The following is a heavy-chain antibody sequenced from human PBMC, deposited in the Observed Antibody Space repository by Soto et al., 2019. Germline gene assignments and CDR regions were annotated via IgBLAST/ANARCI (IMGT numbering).Heavy chain of an antibody. V-gene: IGHV4-34*01. J-gene: IGHJ4*02. CDR1: GGSFSGYY. CDR3: ARVKVVRGTDY. D-gene: IGHD2-15*01. Sequence: QVQLQQWGAGLLKPSETLSLTCAVYGGSFSGYYWSWIRQPPGKGLEWIGEINHSGSTNYNPSLKSRVTISVDTSKNQFSLKLSSVTAADTAVYYCARVKVVRGTDYWGQGTLVTVSS. CDR2: INHSGST.